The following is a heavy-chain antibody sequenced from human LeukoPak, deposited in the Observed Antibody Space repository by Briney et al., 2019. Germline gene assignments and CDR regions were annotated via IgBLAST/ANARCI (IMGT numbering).Heavy chain of an antibody. V-gene: IGHV3-23*01. Sequence: GGSLRLSCAASGFTFSSYAMSWVRQAPGKGLEWVSAISGSGGSTYYADSVKGRFTISRDNSKNTLYLQMNSLRAEDTAVYYCARDELSSGWQDYWGQGTLVTVSS. CDR2: ISGSGGST. CDR1: GFTFSSYA. J-gene: IGHJ4*02. CDR3: ARDELSSGWQDY. D-gene: IGHD6-19*01.